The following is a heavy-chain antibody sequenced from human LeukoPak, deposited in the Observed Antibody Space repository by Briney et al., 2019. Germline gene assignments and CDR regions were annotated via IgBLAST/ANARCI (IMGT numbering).Heavy chain of an antibody. CDR3: ARDPYYGSGYYYYYYMDV. CDR1: GGSISSSSYY. CDR2: IYTSGST. Sequence: SGTLSLTCTVSGGSISSSSYYWGWIRQPPGKGLEWIGRIYTSGSTNYNPSLKSRVTMSVDTSKNQFSLKLSSVTAADTAVYYCARDPYYGSGYYYYYYMDVWGKGTTVTVSS. D-gene: IGHD3-10*01. J-gene: IGHJ6*03. V-gene: IGHV4-39*07.